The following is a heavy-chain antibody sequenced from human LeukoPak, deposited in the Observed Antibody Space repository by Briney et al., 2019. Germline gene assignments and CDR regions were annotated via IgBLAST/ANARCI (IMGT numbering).Heavy chain of an antibody. V-gene: IGHV3-23*01. J-gene: IGHJ3*01. CDR2: IRGSGDST. CDR1: GFTFSGYI. CDR3: AKDPGYYGSGRFDF. D-gene: IGHD3-10*01. Sequence: GGSLRLSCAASGFTFSGYIMSWVRQAPGKGLEWVSTIRGSGDSTYYADSVKGRFTISRDNSKNTLYLQMNSLRAEDTAVYYCAKDPGYYGSGRFDFWGQGTMVTVSS.